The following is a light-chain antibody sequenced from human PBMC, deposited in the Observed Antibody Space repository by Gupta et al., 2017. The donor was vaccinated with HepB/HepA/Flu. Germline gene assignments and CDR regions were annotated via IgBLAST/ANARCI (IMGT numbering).Light chain of an antibody. CDR3: EVWDSRTEV. V-gene: IGLV3-21*03. Sequence: SYVLTQPPSVSVAPGKTARITCGGNNIGSKSVHWYQQKPGQAPGRVVYDDSGPSGVPGRFYGSNSGNTVNLDSRRVEAGDEAYYYCEVWDSRTEVLGGGTKLTVL. CDR2: DDS. J-gene: IGLJ2*01. CDR1: NIGSKS.